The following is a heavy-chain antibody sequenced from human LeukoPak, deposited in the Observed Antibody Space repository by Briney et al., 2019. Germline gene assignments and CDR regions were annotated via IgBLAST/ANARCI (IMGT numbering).Heavy chain of an antibody. J-gene: IGHJ6*03. CDR1: GFSISSYY. CDR3: ARADTGGKNYYYYYMDV. CDR2: IYYSGST. D-gene: IGHD3-16*01. V-gene: IGHV4-59*01. Sequence: SETLSLTCTVSGFSISSYYWSWIRQPPGKGLEWVGYIYYSGSTNYNPSLNSRVTISVDTSKNQYSLKLSSVTAADTAVYYCARADTGGKNYYYYYMDVWGKGTTVTVSS.